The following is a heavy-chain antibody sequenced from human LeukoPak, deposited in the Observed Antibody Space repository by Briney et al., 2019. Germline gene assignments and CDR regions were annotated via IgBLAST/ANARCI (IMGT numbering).Heavy chain of an antibody. CDR2: IRYDGSNK. D-gene: IGHD3-22*01. CDR3: AKGGRLGYYDSSGYYGDYFDY. V-gene: IGHV3-30*02. Sequence: GGSLRLSCAASGFTFSSYGMHWVRQAPGKGLEWVAFIRYDGSNKYYADSVKGRFTISRDNSKNTLYLQMNSLRAEDTAVYYCAKGGRLGYYDSSGYYGDYFDYWGQGTLVTVSS. J-gene: IGHJ4*02. CDR1: GFTFSSYG.